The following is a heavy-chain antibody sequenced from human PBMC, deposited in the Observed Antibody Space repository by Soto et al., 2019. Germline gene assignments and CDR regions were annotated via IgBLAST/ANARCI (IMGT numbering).Heavy chain of an antibody. CDR3: ARHVHGYCSSPSCHTDY. CDR2: IYTSGST. CDR1: GGSISSTSYY. V-gene: IGHV4-39*01. D-gene: IGHD2-2*02. Sequence: TLSLTCTVSGGSISSTSYYWGWVRQPPGKGLEWIGAIYTSGSTYYNPSLKSRITISVDTSKNQFSLKLSSVIATDTAVYYCARHVHGYCSSPSCHTDYWGQGTLVTVSS. J-gene: IGHJ4*02.